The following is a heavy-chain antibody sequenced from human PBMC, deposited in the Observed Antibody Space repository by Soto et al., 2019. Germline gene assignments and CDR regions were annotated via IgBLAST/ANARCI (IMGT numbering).Heavy chain of an antibody. D-gene: IGHD3-3*01. J-gene: IGHJ4*02. CDR1: GFSFATFA. Sequence: DVRLAESGGGLVQPGGSLRLSCTTSGFSFATFAMTWVRQAPGKGLERVATISGSDGKTYYADSVKGRFPISRDTSRNTLYLQMNSLRADDTAIYYCAKWSYLDYWGQGTRVTVSS. CDR3: AKWSYLDY. V-gene: IGHV3-23*04. CDR2: ISGSDGKT.